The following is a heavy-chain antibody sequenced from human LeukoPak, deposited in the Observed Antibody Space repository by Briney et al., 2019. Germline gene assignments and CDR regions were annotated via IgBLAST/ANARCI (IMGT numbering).Heavy chain of an antibody. J-gene: IGHJ4*02. CDR3: ARVVVRGVHNQLDY. V-gene: IGHV3-48*03. CDR1: GFTFSSYK. D-gene: IGHD3-10*01. CDR2: ISSSGSTI. Sequence: GGSLRLSCAAAGFTFSSYKMNWVRQAPGKGLEWVSYISSSGSTIYYADSVKGRFTISRDNAKNSLYLQMNSLRAEDTAVYYCARVVVRGVHNQLDYWGQGTLVTVSS.